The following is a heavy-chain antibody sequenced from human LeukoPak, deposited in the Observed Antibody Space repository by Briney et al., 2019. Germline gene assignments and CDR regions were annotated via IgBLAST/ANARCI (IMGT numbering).Heavy chain of an antibody. CDR1: GFTFSSYW. CDR3: ARQWAHGAAAGIDY. V-gene: IGHV3-7*03. Sequence: GGSLRLSCTASGFTFSSYWMSWVRQAPGKGLEWVANIKQDGSEKYYVDSVKGRFTISRDNAKNSLYLQMNSLRAEDTAVYYCARQWAHGAAAGIDYWGQGTLVTVSS. CDR2: IKQDGSEK. J-gene: IGHJ4*02. D-gene: IGHD6-13*01.